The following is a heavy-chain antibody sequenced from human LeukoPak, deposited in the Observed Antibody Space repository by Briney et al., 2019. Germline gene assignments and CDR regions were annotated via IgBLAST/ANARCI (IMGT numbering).Heavy chain of an antibody. D-gene: IGHD1-20*01. CDR3: ARARRYNWNPGKAFDI. CDR2: INPNSGGT. J-gene: IGHJ3*02. V-gene: IGHV1-2*04. Sequence: GASVKVSCKASGYTFTGYYMHWVRHAPGQGLEWMGCINPNSGGTDYAQKFQGWVTMTRDTSISTAYMELSRLRSDDTAVYYCARARRYNWNPGKAFDIWGQGTMVTVSS. CDR1: GYTFTGYY.